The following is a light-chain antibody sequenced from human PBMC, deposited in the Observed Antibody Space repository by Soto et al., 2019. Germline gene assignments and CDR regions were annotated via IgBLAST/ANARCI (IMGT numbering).Light chain of an antibody. V-gene: IGKV1-39*01. J-gene: IGKJ5*01. CDR1: QSISSY. Sequence: DIQMTQSASSLSASLGDRVTITVLASQSISSYLNWYQQKPGKAPKLLIYAASSLQSGVPSRFSGSGSGTDFTLTISSLQPEDFATYYCQQSYSTPITFGQGTRLEIK. CDR3: QQSYSTPIT. CDR2: AAS.